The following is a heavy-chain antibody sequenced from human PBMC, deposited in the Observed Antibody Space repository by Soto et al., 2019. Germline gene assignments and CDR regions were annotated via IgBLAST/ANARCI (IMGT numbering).Heavy chain of an antibody. D-gene: IGHD3-10*01. V-gene: IGHV3-11*06. CDR2: ISSSSSYT. CDR1: GFTFSDYY. CDR3: ARDLTDSPMVGYGMDV. J-gene: IGHJ6*02. Sequence: VGSLRLSCATSGFTFSDYYMSWIRQAPGKGLEWVSYISSSSSYTNYADSVKGRFTISRDNAKNSLYLQMNSLRAEDTAVYYCARDLTDSPMVGYGMDVWGQGTTVPVSS.